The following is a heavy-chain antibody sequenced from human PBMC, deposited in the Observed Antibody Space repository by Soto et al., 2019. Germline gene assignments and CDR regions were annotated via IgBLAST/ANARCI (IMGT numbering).Heavy chain of an antibody. Sequence: PSETLSLTCTVSGGSISSNDYYWSWLRQPPGKGLEWIGYIFYTGTTYYNPSLKSRVTISVDTSKNQFSLKLSSVTAADTAVYYCARHPPGYCSGGSCYSPYYFDYWGQGTLVTVSS. D-gene: IGHD2-15*01. CDR3: ARHPPGYCSGGSCYSPYYFDY. J-gene: IGHJ4*02. CDR1: GGSISSNDYY. V-gene: IGHV4-30-4*01. CDR2: IFYTGTT.